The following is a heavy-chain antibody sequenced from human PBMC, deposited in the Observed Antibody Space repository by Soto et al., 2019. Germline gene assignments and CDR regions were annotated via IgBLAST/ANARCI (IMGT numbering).Heavy chain of an antibody. CDR3: AVLWFGELLEPTDY. CDR2: INPNSGGT. J-gene: IGHJ4*02. D-gene: IGHD3-10*01. Sequence: GXSVKVSCEASGYTFTGYYMHWVRQAPGQGLEWMGWINPNSGGTNYAQKFQGRVTMTRDTSISTAYMELSRLRSDDTAVYYCAVLWFGELLEPTDYWGQGTLVTVSS. V-gene: IGHV1-2*02. CDR1: GYTFTGYY.